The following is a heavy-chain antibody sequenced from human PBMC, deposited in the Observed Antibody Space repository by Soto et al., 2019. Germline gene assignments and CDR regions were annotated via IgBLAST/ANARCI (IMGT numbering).Heavy chain of an antibody. V-gene: IGHV4-59*12. D-gene: IGHD2-2*01. J-gene: IGHJ4*02. CDR1: GGSISPYY. Sequence: SETLSLTCAVSGGSISPYYWAWIRRPPGKGLEWLGYIYFGGTTTYNPSLKSRLTTSLDTSKNQFSLKLTSVAAADTAVYYCARLGVFYQAFDSGGKGPLVTVSS. CDR2: IYFGGTT. CDR3: ARLGVFYQAFDS.